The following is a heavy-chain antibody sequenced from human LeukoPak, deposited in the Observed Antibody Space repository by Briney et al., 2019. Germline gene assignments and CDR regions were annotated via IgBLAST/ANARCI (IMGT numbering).Heavy chain of an antibody. Sequence: ASVKVSCKASGYIFTSYYMNWVRQAPGQGLEWMGIINPSGGSTSYAQKFQGRVTMTRDMSTSALYMELSSLRSEDTAVYYCARSAYHDILTSYGPLDYWGQGTPVTVSS. V-gene: IGHV1-46*01. CDR1: GYIFTSYY. J-gene: IGHJ4*02. D-gene: IGHD3-9*01. CDR3: ARSAYHDILTSYGPLDY. CDR2: INPSGGST.